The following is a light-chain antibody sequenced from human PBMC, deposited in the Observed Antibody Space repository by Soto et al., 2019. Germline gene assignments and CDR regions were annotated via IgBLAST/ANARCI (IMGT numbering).Light chain of an antibody. Sequence: IQMTQSPSTLSASVGDRVAITCRASQSIGIWLAWYQQKPGKAPRFLIYKASSLESGVPSRFSGSGDGTEFTITISSLQPDDLANHHHHQYSDYSWTFGQGTKVEIK. CDR1: QSIGIW. CDR3: HQYSDYSWT. J-gene: IGKJ1*01. CDR2: KAS. V-gene: IGKV1-5*03.